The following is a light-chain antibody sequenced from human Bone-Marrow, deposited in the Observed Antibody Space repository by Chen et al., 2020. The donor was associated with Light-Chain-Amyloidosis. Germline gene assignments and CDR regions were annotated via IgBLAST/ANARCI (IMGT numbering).Light chain of an antibody. CDR1: CSDVGGYNY. CDR2: DVS. V-gene: IGLV2-14*01. Sequence: QSALTQPASVSGSPGQSITISCTGTCSDVGGYNYVSWYQQHPGKAPKLMIYDVSNRPSGVSNHFSASKSGNTASLTIYGLQAEDEADYYCSSYTSSSTGSWVFGGGTKLTVL. CDR3: SSYTSSSTGSWV. J-gene: IGLJ3*02.